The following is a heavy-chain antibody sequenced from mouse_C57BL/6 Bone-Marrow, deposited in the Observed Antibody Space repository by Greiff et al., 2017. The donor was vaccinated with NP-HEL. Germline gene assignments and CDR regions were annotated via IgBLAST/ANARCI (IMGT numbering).Heavy chain of an antibody. D-gene: IGHD1-1*01. CDR3: ARLDSDYYGSSLDY. V-gene: IGHV5-6*01. CDR2: ISSGGSYT. CDR1: GFTFSSYG. Sequence: EVMLVESGGDLVKPGGSLKLSCAASGFTFSSYGMSWVRQTPDKRLEWVATISSGGSYTYYPDSVKGRFTISRDNAKNTLYLQMSSLKSEDTAMYYCARLDSDYYGSSLDYWGQGTTLTVSS. J-gene: IGHJ2*01.